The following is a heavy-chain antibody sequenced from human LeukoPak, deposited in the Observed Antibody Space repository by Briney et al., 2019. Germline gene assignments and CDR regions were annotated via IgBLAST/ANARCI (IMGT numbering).Heavy chain of an antibody. Sequence: SVTVSCKATGVTFSSLTIAWVRQAPGQGLEWMGGFIPVFGTANYEQRFQDRLTITTDESTSTAYMELNSLTSEDTAVYYGARAISVEGHFYYYLDVWGIGTTVTVSS. CDR2: FIPVFGTA. V-gene: IGHV1-69*05. J-gene: IGHJ6*03. CDR3: ARAISVEGHFYYYLDV. CDR1: GVTFSSLT. D-gene: IGHD2-21*01.